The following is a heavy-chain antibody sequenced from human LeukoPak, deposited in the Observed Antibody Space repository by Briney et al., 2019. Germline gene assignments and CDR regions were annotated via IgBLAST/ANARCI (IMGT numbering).Heavy chain of an antibody. CDR2: IYTSGST. CDR1: GGSISSYY. Sequence: PSETLSLTCTVSGGSISSYYWSWIRQPAGKGLEWIGRIYTSGSTNYNPSLKSRVTISVDTSKNQFSLKLSSVTAADTAVYYCARGPGGSSSSDFDCWGQGTLVTVSS. V-gene: IGHV4-4*07. D-gene: IGHD6-6*01. J-gene: IGHJ4*02. CDR3: ARGPGGSSSSDFDC.